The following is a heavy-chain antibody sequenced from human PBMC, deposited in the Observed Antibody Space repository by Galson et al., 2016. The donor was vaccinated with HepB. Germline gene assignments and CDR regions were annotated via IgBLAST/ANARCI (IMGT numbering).Heavy chain of an antibody. Sequence: SLRLSCAVSGFVFSNFGLSWVRQAPGKGLEWVASISTRRTTYYSDSVQGRFTISRDNSDKTLYLQMNGLRAEDTAVYYCAKERLVRRIFDHWGQGTLLTVSS. CDR3: AKERLVRRIFDH. D-gene: IGHD1-1*01. CDR2: ISTRRTT. V-gene: IGHV3-23*01. CDR1: GFVFSNFG. J-gene: IGHJ4*02.